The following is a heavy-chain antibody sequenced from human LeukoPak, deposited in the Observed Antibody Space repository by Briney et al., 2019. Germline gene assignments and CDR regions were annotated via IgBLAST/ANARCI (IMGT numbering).Heavy chain of an antibody. CDR1: GYTFTGYY. CDR2: INPNSGGT. J-gene: IGHJ3*02. D-gene: IGHD6-13*01. CDR3: ARDSSSWYNDAFDI. V-gene: IGHV1-2*02. Sequence: GASVKVSCKASGYTFTGYYMHWVRQAPGQGLEWMGWINPNSGGTNYAQKFQGRVTMTRGTSISTAYMELSRLRSDDTAVYYCARDSSSWYNDAFDIWGQGTMVTVSS.